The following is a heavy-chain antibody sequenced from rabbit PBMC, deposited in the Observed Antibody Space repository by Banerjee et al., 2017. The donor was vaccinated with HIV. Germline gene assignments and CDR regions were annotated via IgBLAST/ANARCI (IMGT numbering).Heavy chain of an antibody. CDR2: IDPIFGSA. D-gene: IGHD6-1*01. CDR1: GFSFSSSYW. CDR3: VRDAGYAAYGYVDLNL. Sequence: QDQLEESGGDLVKPEGSLTLTCTASGFSFSSSYWICWVRQAPGKGLEWIGYIDPIFGSAYYASWVNGRFTISKHNAQNTTYLQLNSLTVADTATYFCVRDAGYAAYGYVDLNLWGPGTLVTVS. J-gene: IGHJ4*01. V-gene: IGHV1S45*01.